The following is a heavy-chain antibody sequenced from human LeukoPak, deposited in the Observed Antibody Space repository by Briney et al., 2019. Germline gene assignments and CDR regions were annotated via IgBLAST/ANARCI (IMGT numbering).Heavy chain of an antibody. CDR3: ARVGPHWGSEGDFDY. Sequence: ASVKVSCKASGYTFTSYGISWVRQAPGQGLEWMGWISAYNGNTNYAQKLQGRVTMTTDTSTSTAYMELRSLRSEDTAVYYCARVGPHWGSEGDFDYWGQGTLVTVSS. J-gene: IGHJ4*02. CDR2: ISAYNGNT. D-gene: IGHD3-16*01. V-gene: IGHV1-18*01. CDR1: GYTFTSYG.